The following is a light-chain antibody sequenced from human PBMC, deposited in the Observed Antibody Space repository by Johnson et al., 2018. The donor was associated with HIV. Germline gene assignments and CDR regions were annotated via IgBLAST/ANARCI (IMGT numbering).Light chain of an antibody. CDR1: SSNIGNNY. CDR2: DNN. Sequence: QSVLTQPPSVSAAPGQKVTISCSGSSSNIGNNYVSWYQQLPGTAPKLLIYDNNKRPSGIPDRFSGSKSGTSATLGITGLQTGDEADYYCGTWVSSLGAFYVVGTGTKVTVL. CDR3: GTWVSSLGAFYV. V-gene: IGLV1-51*01. J-gene: IGLJ1*01.